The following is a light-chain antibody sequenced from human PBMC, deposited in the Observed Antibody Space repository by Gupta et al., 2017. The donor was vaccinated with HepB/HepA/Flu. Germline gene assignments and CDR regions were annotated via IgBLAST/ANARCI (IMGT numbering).Light chain of an antibody. Sequence: QSVLTQPPSASGTPGQRVTISCSGSSSNIGNNYVYWYQHLPGTAPKLLIYRHNEVPSGVPGRFSGSKSGASASLAISGLRSEDEADYDGAAWDDSLSGWVCGGGTKLTVL. V-gene: IGLV1-47*01. J-gene: IGLJ3*02. CDR1: SSNIGNNY. CDR3: AAWDDSLSGWV. CDR2: RHN.